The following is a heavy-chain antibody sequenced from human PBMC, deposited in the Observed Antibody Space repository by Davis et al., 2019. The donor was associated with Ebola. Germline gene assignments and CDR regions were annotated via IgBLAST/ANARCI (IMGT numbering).Heavy chain of an antibody. CDR2: ISYSGSA. J-gene: IGHJ4*02. CDR1: GGSISSSSYY. CDR3: ASLRQTYDSSGYSQPFDY. D-gene: IGHD3-22*01. Sequence: SETLSLTCTVSGGSISSSSYYWGWIRQPPGKGLEWIGSISYSGSAYYNPSLKSRVTISVDTSKNQFSLKLNSVTAADTAVYYCASLRQTYDSSGYSQPFDYWGQGSLVTVSS. V-gene: IGHV4-39*01.